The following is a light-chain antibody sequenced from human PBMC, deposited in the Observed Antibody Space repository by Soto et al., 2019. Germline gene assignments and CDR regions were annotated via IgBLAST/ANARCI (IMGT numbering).Light chain of an antibody. V-gene: IGKV3-20*01. CDR1: QSVSSSY. J-gene: IGKJ1*01. CDR3: QQYGSSRT. Sequence: EIVLTQSPGTLSLSPGERATLFCRASQSVSSSYLAWYQQKPGQAPRLLIYGASTRATGIPARFSGSGSGTDFTLTISRLEPEDFAVYYCQQYGSSRTFGQGTKVDIK. CDR2: GAS.